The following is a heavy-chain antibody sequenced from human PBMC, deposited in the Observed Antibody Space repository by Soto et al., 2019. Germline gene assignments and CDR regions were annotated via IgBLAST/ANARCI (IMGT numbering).Heavy chain of an antibody. D-gene: IGHD4-17*01. Sequence: QVQLVESGGGLVQPGRSLRLSCVVSGFTFSNYGMHWVRQAPGKGLEWVADIWYDGSGQRYAGSVQGRFTISRDNSKNTLNLQINSLRVEDTGAYYCAKVEVSRKYYGRSLDVGGQGTTVTVSS. CDR1: GFTFSNYG. J-gene: IGHJ6*02. V-gene: IGHV3-33*03. CDR3: AKVEVSRKYYGRSLDV. CDR2: IWYDGSGQ.